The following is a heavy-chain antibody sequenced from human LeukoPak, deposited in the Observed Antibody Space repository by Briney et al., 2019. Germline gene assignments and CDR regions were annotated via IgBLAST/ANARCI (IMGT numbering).Heavy chain of an antibody. Sequence: SETLSLTCTVSGGSISSSSYYWGWIRQPPGKGLEWIGSIYYSGSTNYNPSLKSRVTMSVDTSKNQFSLKLSSVTAADTAVYYCARGPTGIAAAGTGNWFDPWGQGTLVTVSS. V-gene: IGHV4-39*07. D-gene: IGHD6-13*01. CDR3: ARGPTGIAAAGTGNWFDP. J-gene: IGHJ5*02. CDR2: IYYSGST. CDR1: GGSISSSSYY.